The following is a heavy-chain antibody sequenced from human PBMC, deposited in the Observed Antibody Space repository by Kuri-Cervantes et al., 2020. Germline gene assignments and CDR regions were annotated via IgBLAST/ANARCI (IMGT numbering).Heavy chain of an antibody. V-gene: IGHV3-30-3*01. CDR3: ARDEYYYDSSGYFEWFDP. J-gene: IGHJ5*02. D-gene: IGHD3-22*01. CDR1: GFTFSSYA. CDR2: ISYDGSNK. Sequence: GESLKISCAASGFTFSSYAMHWVRQAPGKGLEWVAVISYDGSNKYYADSVKGRFTISRDNSKNTLYLQMNSLRAEDTAVYYRARDEYYYDSSGYFEWFDPWGQGTLVTVSS.